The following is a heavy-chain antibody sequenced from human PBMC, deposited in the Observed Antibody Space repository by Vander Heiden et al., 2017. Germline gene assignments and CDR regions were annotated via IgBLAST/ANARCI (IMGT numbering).Heavy chain of an antibody. CDR1: GFTFSSYS. CDR3: ARDSIAVAARYYFDY. D-gene: IGHD6-19*01. CDR2: SSSSSSTI. Sequence: EVQLVASGGGLVQPGGSLRLPCAASGFTFSSYSMNWVRQAPGKGLEWGSYSSSSSSTIYYADSVKGRFTISRDNAKNSLYLQMNSLRDEDTAVYYCARDSIAVAARYYFDYWGQGTLVTVSS. V-gene: IGHV3-48*02. J-gene: IGHJ4*02.